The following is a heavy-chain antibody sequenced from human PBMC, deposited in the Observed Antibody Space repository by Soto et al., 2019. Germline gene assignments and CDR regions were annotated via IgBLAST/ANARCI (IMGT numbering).Heavy chain of an antibody. CDR2: VSYDGNSK. D-gene: IGHD5-12*01. J-gene: IGHJ4*02. V-gene: IGHV3-30*18. CDR1: GFIFGSLG. CDR3: AKDLSNIGAALDY. Sequence: QVQLVESGGGVVQPGRSLRLSCEASGFIFGSLGMHWVRQAPGKGLEWEALVSYDGNSKYYADSVKGRFTISRDNSKNTLSLQMNSLRAEDTAVYYCAKDLSNIGAALDYWGQGTLVTVSS.